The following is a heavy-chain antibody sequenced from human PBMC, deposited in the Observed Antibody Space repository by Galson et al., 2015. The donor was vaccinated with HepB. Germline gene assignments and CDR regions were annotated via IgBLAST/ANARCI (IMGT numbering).Heavy chain of an antibody. D-gene: IGHD6-19*01. CDR1: GFTFSSYS. CDR2: ISSSSRSI. J-gene: IGHJ4*02. V-gene: IGHV3-48*02. CDR3: ARDGYSSGRYAGAFDY. Sequence: SLRLSCAASGFTFSSYSMDWVRQAPGKGLEWVSYISSSSRSIYHADSVKGRFTISRDNAENSLYLQMNSLRDEDTAVYYCARDGYSSGRYAGAFDYWGQGTLVSVSS.